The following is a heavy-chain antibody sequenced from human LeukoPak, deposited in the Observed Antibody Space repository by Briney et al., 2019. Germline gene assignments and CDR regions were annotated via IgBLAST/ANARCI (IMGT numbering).Heavy chain of an antibody. CDR1: GGSFSGYY. CDR2: INHSGST. V-gene: IGHV4-34*01. D-gene: IGHD6-19*01. CDR3: ARRPKGIAVAWFY. J-gene: IGHJ4*02. Sequence: PSETLSLTCAVYGGSFSGYYWSWIRQPPGKGLEWIGEINHSGSTNYNPSLKSRVTISVDTSKNQFSLKLSSVTAADTAVYYCARRPKGIAVAWFYWGQGTLVTVSS.